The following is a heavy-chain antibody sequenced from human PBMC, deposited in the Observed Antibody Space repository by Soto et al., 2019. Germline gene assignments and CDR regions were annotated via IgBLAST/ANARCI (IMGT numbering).Heavy chain of an antibody. CDR3: ARDRNWYFDL. CDR2: ISYDGSNK. V-gene: IGHV3-30-3*01. J-gene: IGHJ2*01. Sequence: QVQLVESGGGVVQPGRSLRLSCAASGFTFSSYAMHWVRQAPGKGLEWVAVISYDGSNKYYADSVKGRFTISRDNSKNTLYLQMNSLRADDTAVYYCARDRNWYFDLWGRGTLVTVSS. CDR1: GFTFSSYA.